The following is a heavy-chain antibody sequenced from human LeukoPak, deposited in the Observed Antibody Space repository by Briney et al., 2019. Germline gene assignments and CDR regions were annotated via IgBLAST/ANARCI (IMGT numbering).Heavy chain of an antibody. V-gene: IGHV3-53*01. Sequence: SGGSLRLSCAASGLTVSSSYMSWVRQAPGKGLEWVSIIYNDGSTYYADSMKGRFTISRDNSKITLYLQVNSLRAEDTAMYYCARNILFAFDIRGQGTMVTVSS. CDR2: IYNDGST. CDR1: GLTVSSSY. CDR3: ARNILFAFDI. J-gene: IGHJ3*02.